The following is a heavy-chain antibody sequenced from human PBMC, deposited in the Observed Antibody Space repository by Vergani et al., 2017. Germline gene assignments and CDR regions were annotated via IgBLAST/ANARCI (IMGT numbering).Heavy chain of an antibody. CDR1: GFTFSSYS. CDR2: ISSSSSYI. V-gene: IGHV3-21*01. CDR3: AREGVVRGVIITGWFDP. D-gene: IGHD3-10*01. Sequence: EVQLVESGGGLVKPGGSLRLSCAASGFTFSSYSMNWVRQAPGKGLEWVSSISSSSSYIYYADSVKGRFTISRDNAKKSLYLQMNSLRAEDTAVYYCAREGVVRGVIITGWFDPWGQGTLVTVSS. J-gene: IGHJ5*02.